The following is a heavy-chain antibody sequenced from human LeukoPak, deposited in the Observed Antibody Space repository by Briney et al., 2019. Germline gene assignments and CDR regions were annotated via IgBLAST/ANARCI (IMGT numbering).Heavy chain of an antibody. D-gene: IGHD4-17*01. Sequence: PSETLSLTCAVSGGSISSSNWWSWVRQPPGKGLEWIGEIYHSGSTNYNPSLKSRVTISVDKSKNQFSLKLSSVTAADTAVYYCARQDYGDYFLLPNWGQGTLVTVSS. CDR1: GGSISSSNW. J-gene: IGHJ4*02. CDR3: ARQDYGDYFLLPN. V-gene: IGHV4-4*02. CDR2: IYHSGST.